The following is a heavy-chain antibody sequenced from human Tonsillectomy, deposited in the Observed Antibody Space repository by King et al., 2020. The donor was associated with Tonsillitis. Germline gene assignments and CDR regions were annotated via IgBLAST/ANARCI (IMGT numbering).Heavy chain of an antibody. Sequence: TLKESGPTLVKPTQTLTLTCTVSGLSVTTGGVGVGWIRQPPGKSLEWLALIYWVDTEYSRPSLKNRLNITKDNSKNQVVLTMTNMDPVDTATYYCARTGEPYFDSWGQGTLVIVSS. J-gene: IGHJ4*02. CDR3: ARTGEPYFDS. V-gene: IGHV2-5*02. CDR1: GLSVTTGGVG. D-gene: IGHD7-27*01. CDR2: IYWVDTE.